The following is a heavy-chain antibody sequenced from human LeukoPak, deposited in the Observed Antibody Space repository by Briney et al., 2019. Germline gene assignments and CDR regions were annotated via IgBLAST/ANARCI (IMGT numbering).Heavy chain of an antibody. J-gene: IGHJ6*02. CDR3: AKDIRGYYDSIGWYYYYYGMDV. D-gene: IGHD3-22*01. Sequence: SLRLSCAASGFTFDDYAMHWVRQAPGKGLEWVSGISWNSGSIGYADSVKGRFTISRDNAKNSLYLQMNSLRAEDTALYYCAKDIRGYYDSIGWYYYYYGMDVWGQGTTVTVSS. CDR1: GFTFDDYA. CDR2: ISWNSGSI. V-gene: IGHV3-9*01.